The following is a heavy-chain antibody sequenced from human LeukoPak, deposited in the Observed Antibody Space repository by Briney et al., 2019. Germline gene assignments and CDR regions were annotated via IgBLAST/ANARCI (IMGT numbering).Heavy chain of an antibody. Sequence: SDTLTLTCTVSGGSISSCSIYWVWIPPPPGQELVWCGSTYYSGSTYYNPSHESRVIISVDTATNQFALKLSSVTAADTAVYYCARQVTDSGYDTAYYFDYWGQGTLVTVSS. J-gene: IGHJ4*02. V-gene: IGHV4-39*01. CDR1: GGSISSCSIY. CDR3: ARQVTDSGYDTAYYFDY. D-gene: IGHD5-12*01. CDR2: TYYSGST.